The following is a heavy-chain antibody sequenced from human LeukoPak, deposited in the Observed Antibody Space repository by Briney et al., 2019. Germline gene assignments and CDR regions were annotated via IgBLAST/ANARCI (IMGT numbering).Heavy chain of an antibody. CDR3: AKDREDERVVWFGQSYDY. Sequence: GGSLRLSCAASGFTVSSNYMSWVRQAPGKGLEWVSAISGSGGSTYYADSVKGRFTISRDNSKNTLYLQMNSLRAEDTAVYYCAKDREDERVVWFGQSYDYWGQGTLVTVSS. V-gene: IGHV3-23*01. CDR1: GFTVSSNY. J-gene: IGHJ4*02. CDR2: ISGSGGST. D-gene: IGHD3-10*01.